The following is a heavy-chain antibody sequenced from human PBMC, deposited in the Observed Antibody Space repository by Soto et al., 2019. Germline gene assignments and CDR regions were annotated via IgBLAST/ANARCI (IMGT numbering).Heavy chain of an antibody. Sequence: SETLSLTCTVSGGSISSYYWSWIRQPAGKGLEWIGRIYTSGSTNYNPSLKSRVTMSVDTSKNQFSLKLSSVTAADPAVYCCARAPYYYDSSGYWPDYYYYGMDVWGQGTTVTVSS. V-gene: IGHV4-4*07. J-gene: IGHJ6*02. D-gene: IGHD3-22*01. CDR3: ARAPYYYDSSGYWPDYYYYGMDV. CDR1: GGSISSYY. CDR2: IYTSGST.